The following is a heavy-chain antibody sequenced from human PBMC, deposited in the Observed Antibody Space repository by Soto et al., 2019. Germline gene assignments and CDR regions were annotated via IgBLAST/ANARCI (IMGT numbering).Heavy chain of an antibody. V-gene: IGHV3-48*03. J-gene: IGHJ6*01. CDR2: ISGSGSTI. D-gene: IGHD3-22*01. CDR3: AREVVVFGVIIPTPMDV. CDR1: GFTFSGYE. Sequence: PGGSLRLSCAASGFTFSGYEMNWVRQAPGKGLEWVSYISGSGSTIYYADSVKGRFTISRDNAKDSLYLQMNSLRAEDTAVYYCAREVVVFGVIIPTPMDVSRQGTTVTVSA.